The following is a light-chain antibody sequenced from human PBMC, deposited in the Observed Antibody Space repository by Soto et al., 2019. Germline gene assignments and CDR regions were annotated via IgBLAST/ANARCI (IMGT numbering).Light chain of an antibody. Sequence: QSALTQPPSASGSPGQSFTISCTGTISDVGGYDYVSWYQQHPGKAPKLMIYEVTIRPSGVSDRFSGSKSGNTASLTVSGLQAEDEADYYCSSYTGGNPSYVFGTGTKVTVL. CDR3: SSYTGGNPSYV. V-gene: IGLV2-8*01. J-gene: IGLJ1*01. CDR1: ISDVGGYDY. CDR2: EVT.